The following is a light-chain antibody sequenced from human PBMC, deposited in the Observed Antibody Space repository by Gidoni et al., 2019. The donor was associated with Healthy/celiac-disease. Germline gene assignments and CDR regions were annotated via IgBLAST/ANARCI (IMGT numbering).Light chain of an antibody. CDR1: QSVSSD. Sequence: EIVLTQSPATLSLSPGERSTLSCRASQSVSSDLAWYQQKPGQAPRLLIYDASNRATGIPARFSGSGSGTDFTLTISSLEPEDFAVYSCQQRSNWPPRFTFGPGTKVDIK. CDR2: DAS. J-gene: IGKJ3*01. V-gene: IGKV3-11*01. CDR3: QQRSNWPPRFT.